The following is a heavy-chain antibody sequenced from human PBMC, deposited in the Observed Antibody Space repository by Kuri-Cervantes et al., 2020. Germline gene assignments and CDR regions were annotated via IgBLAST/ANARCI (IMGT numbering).Heavy chain of an antibody. D-gene: IGHD6-19*01. V-gene: IGHV4-4*07. J-gene: IGHJ4*02. Sequence: GSLRLSCTVSGGSISSYYWSWIRQPAGKGLEWIGRIYTSGSTNYNPSLKSRVTISVDKSKNQFSLKLSSVTAADTAVYYCVRNRESSGWQHYFDYWGQGTLVTVSS. CDR1: GGSISSYY. CDR3: VRNRESSGWQHYFDY. CDR2: IYTSGST.